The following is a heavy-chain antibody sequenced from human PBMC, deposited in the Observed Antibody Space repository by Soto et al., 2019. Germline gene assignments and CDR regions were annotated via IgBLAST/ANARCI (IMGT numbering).Heavy chain of an antibody. D-gene: IGHD3-22*01. CDR3: ARGRTVRNYADDSSDYFYFFGY. V-gene: IGHV4-59*01. Sequence: SETLSLTCTVSGDSISTFYWGWMRQSPGKELEWIGYVYYTGSTNYNPSLKSRVTISVDRSKNQFSLKLTSANAADTAVYYCARGRTVRNYADDSSDYFYFFGYWGEGKQVTVSS. J-gene: IGHJ4*02. CDR1: GDSISTFY. CDR2: VYYTGST.